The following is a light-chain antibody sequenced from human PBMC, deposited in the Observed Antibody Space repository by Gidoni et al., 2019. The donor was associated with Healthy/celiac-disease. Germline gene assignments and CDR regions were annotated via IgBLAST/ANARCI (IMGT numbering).Light chain of an antibody. CDR1: SSHIGSNT. V-gene: IGLV1-44*01. J-gene: IGLJ3*02. CDR2: RNN. Sequence: QSVLTPPPSASATPGQRVTISCSGSSSHIGSNTVNWYQQLPGTAPKLLIYRNNQRPSGVPDRFSGSKSGTSASLAISGLQSEDEADYYCAAWDDSLNGWVFGGGTKLTVL. CDR3: AAWDDSLNGWV.